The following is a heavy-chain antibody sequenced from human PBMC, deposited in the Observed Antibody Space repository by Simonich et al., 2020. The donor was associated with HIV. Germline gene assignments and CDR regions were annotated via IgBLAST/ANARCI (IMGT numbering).Heavy chain of an antibody. J-gene: IGHJ6*03. CDR1: GGSISSSNYH. CDR2: IDYSGRT. V-gene: IGHV4-39*01. CDR3: ARVGGGSGWLHYYYYYMDV. D-gene: IGHD6-19*01. Sequence: QLQLQESGPGLVKPSETLSLTCTVSGGSISSSNYHWGWIRQPPGKGLEWIGSIDYSGRTYHNPSLKSRVTISGDTSKNQFSLRLSSVTAADTAVYYCARVGGGSGWLHYYYYYMDVWGKGTTVTVSS.